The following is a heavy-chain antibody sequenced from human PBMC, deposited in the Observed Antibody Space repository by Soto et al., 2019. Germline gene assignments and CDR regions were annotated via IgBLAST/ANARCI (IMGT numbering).Heavy chain of an antibody. V-gene: IGHV3-30*03. D-gene: IGHD6-19*01. CDR2: ISYDGSNK. CDR1: GFTFSSYG. Sequence: GGSLRLSCAASGFTFSSYGMHWVRQAPGKGLEWVAVISYDGSNKYYADSVKGRFTISRDISKSTVYLQMNSLRVEDTSVYYCARDWRLVRPFEYWGQGTLVTVSS. J-gene: IGHJ4*02. CDR3: ARDWRLVRPFEY.